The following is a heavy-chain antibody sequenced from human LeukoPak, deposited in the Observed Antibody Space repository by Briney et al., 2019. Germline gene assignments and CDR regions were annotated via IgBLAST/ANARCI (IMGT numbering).Heavy chain of an antibody. D-gene: IGHD3-22*01. Sequence: GESLKISCRGSGYSFTSYWIAWVRQMPGKGLEWMGIIYPRDSDTRYSPSFQGQVTISADKSISTAYLQWSSLKASDTAMYYCARRHPYYYDSSGYPDYWGQGTLVTVSS. CDR2: IYPRDSDT. V-gene: IGHV5-51*01. CDR1: GYSFTSYW. J-gene: IGHJ4*02. CDR3: ARRHPYYYDSSGYPDY.